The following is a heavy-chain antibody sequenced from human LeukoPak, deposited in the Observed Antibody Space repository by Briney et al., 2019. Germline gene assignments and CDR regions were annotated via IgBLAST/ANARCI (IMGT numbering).Heavy chain of an antibody. CDR3: ARASDYYDSSGYRGAFDI. Sequence: SQTLSLTCTVSGGSISSGNYYWSWIRQPAGKGLEWIGRFYSGGSTTYNPSLKSRVTTSADTAKNQVSLKMSSVTAADTAVYYCARASDYYDSSGYRGAFDIWGQGTMVTVSS. CDR1: GGSISSGNYY. J-gene: IGHJ3*02. CDR2: FYSGGST. D-gene: IGHD3-22*01. V-gene: IGHV4-61*02.